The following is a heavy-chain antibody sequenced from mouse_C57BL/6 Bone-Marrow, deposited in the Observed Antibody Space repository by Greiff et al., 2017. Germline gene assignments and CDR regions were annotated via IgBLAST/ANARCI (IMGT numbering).Heavy chain of an antibody. Sequence: QVQLQQPGAELVRPGTSVKLSCKASGYTFTSYWMHWVKQRHGQGLEWIGVIDPSDSYTNYNQKFKGKATLTVDTSSSTAYMQLSRLTSEDSAVCCCARNRRDYWGQGTTRTVSS. CDR2: IDPSDSYT. CDR3: ARNRRDY. J-gene: IGHJ2*01. V-gene: IGHV1-59*01. CDR1: GYTFTSYW.